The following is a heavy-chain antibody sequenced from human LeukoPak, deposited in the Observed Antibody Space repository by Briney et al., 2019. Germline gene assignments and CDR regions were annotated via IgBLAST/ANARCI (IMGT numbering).Heavy chain of an antibody. Sequence: ASVKVSRKASGGTFSSYDISWLRQAPGPGMEWMGGIIPIFGTADYAQQFHGRVTITTDESTSTAYVRLTSLRSEYTADYYFARVGDFWCGYSYYYHYYLDVWGKGTTVTVSS. D-gene: IGHD3-3*01. CDR2: IIPIFGTA. J-gene: IGHJ6*03. V-gene: IGHV1-69*05. CDR3: ARVGDFWCGYSYYYHYYLDV. CDR1: GGTFSSYD.